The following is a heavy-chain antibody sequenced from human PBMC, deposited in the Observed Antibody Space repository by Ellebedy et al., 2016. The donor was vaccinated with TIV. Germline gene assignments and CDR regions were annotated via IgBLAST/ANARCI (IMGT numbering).Heavy chain of an antibody. V-gene: IGHV3-48*01. Sequence: GESLKISCAASGFAFNSFGLHWVRQAPGKGLEWVSYIRDSAASIYYADSVKGRFTISRDKAKNSLYLRMNSLRAEDTAVYYCARDPMIWIFDYWGQGTLVTVSS. CDR1: GFAFNSFG. J-gene: IGHJ4*02. CDR2: IRDSAASI. D-gene: IGHD3-22*01. CDR3: ARDPMIWIFDY.